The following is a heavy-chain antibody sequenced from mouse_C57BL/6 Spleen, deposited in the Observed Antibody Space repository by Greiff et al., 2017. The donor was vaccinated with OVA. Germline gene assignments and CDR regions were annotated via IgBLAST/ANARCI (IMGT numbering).Heavy chain of an antibody. CDR2: IDPNSGGT. D-gene: IGHD4-1*01. V-gene: IGHV1-72*01. CDR3: APRTGFFAY. CDR1: GYTFTSYW. J-gene: IGHJ3*01. Sequence: QVQLQQPGAELVKPGASVKLSCKASGYTFTSYWMHWVKQRPGRGLEWIGRIDPNSGGTKYNEKFKSKATLTVDKPSSTAYIQLSSMTTGDSAVYYCAPRTGFFAYWGQGTLVTVSA.